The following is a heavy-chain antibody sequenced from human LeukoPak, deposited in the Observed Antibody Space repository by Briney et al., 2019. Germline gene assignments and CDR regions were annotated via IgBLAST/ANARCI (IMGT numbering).Heavy chain of an antibody. J-gene: IGHJ4*02. V-gene: IGHV3-48*01. D-gene: IGHD1-26*01. CDR3: ARNEGSI. Sequence: GGSLRLSCAASGFTFTMFSMNWLRQAPGKGLEWIAFIRGRSDTTYYADSVQGRFTISRDNAEDSVYLQMDSLRAEETAVYYCARNEGSIWGQGTLVTVSS. CDR1: GFTFTMFS. CDR2: IRGRSDTT.